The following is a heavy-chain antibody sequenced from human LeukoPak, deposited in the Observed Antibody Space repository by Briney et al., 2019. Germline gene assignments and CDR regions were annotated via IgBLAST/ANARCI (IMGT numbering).Heavy chain of an antibody. CDR1: GGSFSGYY. Sequence: SEALSLTCAVYGGSFSGYYWSWIRQPPGKGLEWFGEINHSGSTNYNPSLKSRVTISVDTSKNQFSLKLSSVTAADTAVYYCAIGGRYYYGSGSNNWFDPWGQGTLVTVSS. V-gene: IGHV4-34*01. J-gene: IGHJ5*02. CDR2: INHSGST. CDR3: AIGGRYYYGSGSNNWFDP. D-gene: IGHD3-10*01.